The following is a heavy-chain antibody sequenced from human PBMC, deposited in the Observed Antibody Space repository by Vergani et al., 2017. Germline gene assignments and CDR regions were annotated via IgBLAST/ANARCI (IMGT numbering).Heavy chain of an antibody. D-gene: IGHD3-22*01. V-gene: IGHV3-23*01. CDR3: SKESYYYDSSSYYPDAFDI. J-gene: IGHJ3*02. CDR1: GFTFSSYA. Sequence: EVQLLESGGGLVQPGGSLRLSCAASGFTFSSYAMSWVRQAPGKGLEWVSAISGSGGSTYSADSVKGRFTISRDNSKNTLYLQMNSLRAEDTAVYYCSKESYYYDSSSYYPDAFDIWGQGTMVTVSS. CDR2: ISGSGGST.